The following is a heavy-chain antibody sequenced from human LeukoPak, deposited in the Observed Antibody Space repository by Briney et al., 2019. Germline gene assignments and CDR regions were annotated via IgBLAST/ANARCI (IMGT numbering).Heavy chain of an antibody. D-gene: IGHD6-19*01. CDR3: ARLEQWPGLHDY. CDR1: GFTFSSYA. J-gene: IGHJ4*02. CDR2: ISGSGGST. V-gene: IGHV3-23*01. Sequence: GGSLRLSCAASGFTFSSYAMSWVRQAPGKGLEWVSAISGSGGSTYYADSVRGRFTVSRDNSKNTVYLQMNSLRAEDTAVYYCARLEQWPGLHDYWGQGTLVTVSS.